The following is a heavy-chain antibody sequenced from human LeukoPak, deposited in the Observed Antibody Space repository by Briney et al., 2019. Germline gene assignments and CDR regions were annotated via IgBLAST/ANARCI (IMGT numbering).Heavy chain of an antibody. V-gene: IGHV3-66*01. D-gene: IGHD3-10*01. CDR3: ASGGVVRGFPSYFDY. J-gene: IGHJ4*02. CDR2: IYSVVNI. Sequence: GGSLRHSRAASGFTVSSNYMSWVRQPPRKGLQSVSLIYSVVNIYYAVHAQGRSTISRDDSMNTVYLQINRLRAEDTAVYYCASGGVVRGFPSYFDYWPQGPLVTVPS. CDR1: GFTVSSNY.